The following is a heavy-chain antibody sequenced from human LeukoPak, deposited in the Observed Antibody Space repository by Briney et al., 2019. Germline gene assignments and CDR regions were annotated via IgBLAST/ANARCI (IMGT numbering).Heavy chain of an antibody. D-gene: IGHD6-19*01. CDR2: ISSTSSYI. CDR3: ARESSDS. CDR1: GFTFSRNT. J-gene: IGHJ4*02. Sequence: PGGSLRLSCAASGFTFSRNTMNWVRQAPGKGLEWVSSISSTSSYIYYADSVKGRFTISRDNAKKSLYLQMNSLRAEDTAVYYCARESSDSWGQGTQVTVSS. V-gene: IGHV3-21*01.